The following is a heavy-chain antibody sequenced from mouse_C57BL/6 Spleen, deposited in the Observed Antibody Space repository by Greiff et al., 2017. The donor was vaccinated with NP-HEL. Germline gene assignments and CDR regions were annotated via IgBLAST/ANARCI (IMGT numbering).Heavy chain of an antibody. CDR2: IDPETGGT. Sequence: QVHVKQSGAELVRPGASVTLSCKASGYTFTDYEMHWVKQTPVHGLEWIGAIDPETGGTAYNQKFKGKAILTADKSSSTAYMELRSLTSEDSAVYYCTRRVDGSTLYYFDYWGQGTTLTVSS. CDR3: TRRVDGSTLYYFDY. J-gene: IGHJ2*01. D-gene: IGHD1-1*01. V-gene: IGHV1-15*01. CDR1: GYTFTDYE.